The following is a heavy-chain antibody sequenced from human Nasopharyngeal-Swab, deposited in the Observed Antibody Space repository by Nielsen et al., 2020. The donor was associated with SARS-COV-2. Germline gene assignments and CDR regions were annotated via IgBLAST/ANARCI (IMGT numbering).Heavy chain of an antibody. J-gene: IGHJ6*02. CDR1: GFTFSSYS. CDR3: AGGGGWGSSLEVYYGMDV. V-gene: IGHV3-48*02. CDR2: ISSSSSTI. Sequence: GESLKISCAASGFTFSSYSMNWVRQAPGKGLEWVSYISSSSSTIYYADSVKGRFTISRDNAKNSLYLQMNSLRDEDTAVYYCAGGGGWGSSLEVYYGMDVWGQGTTVTVSS. D-gene: IGHD6-13*01.